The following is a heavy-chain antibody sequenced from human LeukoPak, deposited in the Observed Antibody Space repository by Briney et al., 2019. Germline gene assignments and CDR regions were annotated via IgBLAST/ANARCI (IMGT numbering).Heavy chain of an antibody. V-gene: IGHV4-61*03. CDR1: GAXVSSDTYY. CDR3: VANGEY. J-gene: IGHJ4*02. Sequence: PSETLSLTCTVSGAXVSSDTYYWNWMRQPPGKGLEWSGYIYGSGSTDYHPSLKSRVTISVDSSLNHLSLKLTSVTPTDTAVYYCVANGEYWAQGTLVTVSS. CDR2: IYGSGST.